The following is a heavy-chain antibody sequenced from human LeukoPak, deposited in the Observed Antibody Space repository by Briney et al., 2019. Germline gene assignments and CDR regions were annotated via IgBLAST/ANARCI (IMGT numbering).Heavy chain of an antibody. CDR3: ATGRKVGALSPFDY. J-gene: IGHJ4*02. V-gene: IGHV1-46*01. CDR1: GYTFTSYY. D-gene: IGHD1-26*01. CDR2: INPSGGST. Sequence: GASVKVSCKASGYTFTSYYMHWVRQAPGQGLEWMGIINPSGGSTSYAQKFQGRVTITADTSTDTAYMELSSLRSDDTAVYYCATGRKVGALSPFDYWGQGTLVTVSS.